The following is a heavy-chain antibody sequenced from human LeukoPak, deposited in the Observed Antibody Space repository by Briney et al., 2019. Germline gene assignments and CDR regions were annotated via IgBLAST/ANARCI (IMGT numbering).Heavy chain of an antibody. CDR3: AKDRSSAPHYYYGMDV. CDR1: GFTFSSYG. V-gene: IGHV3-30*18. CDR2: VSYLGDDQ. J-gene: IGHJ6*02. Sequence: GGSLRLSCAASGFTFSSYGIHWVRQSPGKGLECGAVVSYLGDDQFYAESVKGRFTISRDNDKKTVFVQMNSLRGDDPAVYYCAKDRSSAPHYYYGMDVWGRGTTVIVSS. D-gene: IGHD2-2*01.